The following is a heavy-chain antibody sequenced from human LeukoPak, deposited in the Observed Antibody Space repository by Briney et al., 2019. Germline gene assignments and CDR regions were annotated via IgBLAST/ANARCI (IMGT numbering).Heavy chain of an antibody. D-gene: IGHD3-10*01. CDR1: GYTFTGYY. V-gene: IGHV1-69*06. Sequence: VASVKVSCKASGYTFTGYYMHWVRQAPGQGLEWMGGIIPIFGTANYAQKFQGRVTITADKSTSTAYMELSSLRSEDTAVYYCARDGQLGFGDWGQGTLVTVSS. CDR2: IIPIFGTA. J-gene: IGHJ4*02. CDR3: ARDGQLGFGD.